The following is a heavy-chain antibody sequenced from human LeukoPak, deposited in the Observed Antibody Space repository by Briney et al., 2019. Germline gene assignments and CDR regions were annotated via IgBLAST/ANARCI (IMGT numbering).Heavy chain of an antibody. V-gene: IGHV4-34*01. D-gene: IGHD3-16*01. Sequence: SETLSLTCAVYGGSFSGYYWSWIRQPPGKGLEWIGEINHSGSTNYNPSLKSRVTISVDTSKNQFSLKLSSVTAADTAVYYCARYGGYPAAYDAFDIWGQGTMVTVSS. CDR2: INHSGST. CDR3: ARYGGYPAAYDAFDI. CDR1: GGSFSGYY. J-gene: IGHJ3*02.